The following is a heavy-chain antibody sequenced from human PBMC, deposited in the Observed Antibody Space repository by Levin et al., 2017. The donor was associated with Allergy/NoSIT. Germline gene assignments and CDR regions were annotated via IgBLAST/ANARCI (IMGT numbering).Heavy chain of an antibody. CDR1: GFSFSTFS. Sequence: GGSLRLSCAASGFSFSTFSMNWVRQAPGKGLEWVSYISSTSSTVYYADSVKGRFTISRDNAKNSLYLHMNSLRDEERAVYYGARALTVGRWVRFDYWGQGTLVSVSS. J-gene: IGHJ4*02. D-gene: IGHD4-23*01. V-gene: IGHV3-48*02. CDR3: ARALTVGRWVRFDY. CDR2: ISSTSSTV.